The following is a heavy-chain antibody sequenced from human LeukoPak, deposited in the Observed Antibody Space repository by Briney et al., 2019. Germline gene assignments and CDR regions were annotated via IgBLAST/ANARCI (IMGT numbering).Heavy chain of an antibody. J-gene: IGHJ4*02. CDR3: ARGRGYCSGGSCYDHIFDY. CDR1: GGSISSGGYS. D-gene: IGHD2-15*01. CDR2: IYHSGST. Sequence: PSQTLSLTCAGSGGSISSGGYSWSWIRQPPGKGLEWIGYIYHSGSTYYNPSLKSRVTISVDRSKNQFSLKLSSVTAADTAVYYCARGRGYCSGGSCYDHIFDYWGQGTLVTVSS. V-gene: IGHV4-30-2*01.